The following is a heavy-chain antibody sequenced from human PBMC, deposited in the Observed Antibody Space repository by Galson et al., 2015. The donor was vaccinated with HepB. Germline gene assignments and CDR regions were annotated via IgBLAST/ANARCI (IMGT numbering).Heavy chain of an antibody. D-gene: IGHD3-16*01. Sequence: SLRLSCAASGFTLSDYYMSWIRQAPGKGLEWVSYISSSGSTIYYADSVKGRFTISRDNAKNSLYLQMNSLRAEDTAVYYCARVYEEYYMDVWGKGTTVTVSS. CDR2: ISSSGSTI. V-gene: IGHV3-11*01. CDR3: ARVYEEYYMDV. CDR1: GFTLSDYY. J-gene: IGHJ6*03.